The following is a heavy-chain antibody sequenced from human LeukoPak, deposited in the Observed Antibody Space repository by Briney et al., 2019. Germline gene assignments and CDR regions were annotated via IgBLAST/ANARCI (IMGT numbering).Heavy chain of an antibody. J-gene: IGHJ6*02. CDR2: IYYSGST. Sequence: PSETLSLTCTVSGGSISSYYWSWIRQPPGKGLEWIGYIYYSGSTNYNPSLKSRVTISVDTSKNQFSLKLSSVTAADTAVYYCARGGVFGALPEGYYYYGMDVWGQGTTVTVSS. CDR3: ARGGVFGALPEGYYYYGMDV. CDR1: GGSISSYY. V-gene: IGHV4-59*01. D-gene: IGHD3-10*02.